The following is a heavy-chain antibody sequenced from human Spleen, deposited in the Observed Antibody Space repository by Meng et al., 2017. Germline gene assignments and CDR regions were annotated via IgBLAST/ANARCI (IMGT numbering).Heavy chain of an antibody. Sequence: SQTLSLTCAVSGYSITGSYNWGWIRQSPRKGLEWIGSIYQSGSTYYNPSLKSRVTMSADTSNNHFSLKLTSVTAADTAVYYCAGGAVVTLIFYHAMDVWGQGTTVTVSS. CDR3: AGGAVVTLIFYHAMDV. CDR1: GYSITGSYN. V-gene: IGHV4-38-2*01. D-gene: IGHD2-21*02. CDR2: IYQSGST. J-gene: IGHJ6*02.